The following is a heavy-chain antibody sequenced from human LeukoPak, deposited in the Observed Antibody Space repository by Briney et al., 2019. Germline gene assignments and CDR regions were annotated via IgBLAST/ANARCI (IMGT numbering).Heavy chain of an antibody. Sequence: GGSLRVSCAASGFTFSSYAMHWVRQAPGKGLEWVAVISYDGSNKYYADSVKGRFTISRDNSKNTLNLQMDSLRADDTAVYYCGKGPGYSVYDNLPHHWGQGTLVTVSS. CDR3: GKGPGYSVYDNLPHH. J-gene: IGHJ5*02. D-gene: IGHD5/OR15-5a*01. V-gene: IGHV3-30-3*01. CDR2: ISYDGSNK. CDR1: GFTFSSYA.